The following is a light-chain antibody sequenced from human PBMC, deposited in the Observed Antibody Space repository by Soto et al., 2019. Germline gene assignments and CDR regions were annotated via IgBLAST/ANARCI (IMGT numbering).Light chain of an antibody. CDR2: EAS. J-gene: IGKJ2*01. V-gene: IGKV1-5*01. CDR3: QQYNSYRYT. CDR1: QSISTW. Sequence: DIQMTQSPSTLSASIGDRVTITCRASQSISTWLAWYQQKPGKAPKVLMYEASNLESGVPSRFSGSGSGTEFTLTINSLQPDDFATYYCQQYNSYRYTFGQGTKLDIK.